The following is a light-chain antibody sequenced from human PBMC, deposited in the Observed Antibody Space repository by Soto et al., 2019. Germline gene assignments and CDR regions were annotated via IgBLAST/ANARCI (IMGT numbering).Light chain of an antibody. J-gene: IGKJ1*01. V-gene: IGKV1-5*03. CDR3: QQYSTYWT. CDR1: QSISSW. Sequence: DIQMTQSPSTLSASVGDRVTITCRARQSISSWLAWYQQKPGKAPRLLIYKASTLESGVPSRFSGSGSGTDFTLTLSSLQPDDFASYYCQQYSTYWTVGQGTRVEIK. CDR2: KAS.